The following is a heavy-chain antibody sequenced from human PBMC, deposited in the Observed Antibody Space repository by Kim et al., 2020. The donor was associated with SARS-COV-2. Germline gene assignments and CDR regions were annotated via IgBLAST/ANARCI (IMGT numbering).Heavy chain of an antibody. CDR2: ISYDGSNK. V-gene: IGHV3-30*18. J-gene: IGHJ4*02. Sequence: GGSLRLSCAASGFTFSSYGMHWVRQAPGKGLEWVAVISYDGSNKYYADSVKGRFTISRDNSKNTLYLQMNSLRAEDTAVYYCAKDPALGDSSSSGIDYWGQGTLVTVSS. CDR3: AKDPALGDSSSSGIDY. D-gene: IGHD6-6*01. CDR1: GFTFSSYG.